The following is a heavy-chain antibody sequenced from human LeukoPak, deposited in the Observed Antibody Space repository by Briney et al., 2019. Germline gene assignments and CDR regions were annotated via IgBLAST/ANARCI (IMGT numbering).Heavy chain of an antibody. V-gene: IGHV3-30*03. D-gene: IGHD3-3*01. CDR1: GFTFSSYG. J-gene: IGHJ4*02. CDR2: ISYDGSNK. CDR3: ARALTIFGVVITHFDY. Sequence: GRSLRLSCAASGFTFSSYGMHWVRQAPGKGLEWVAVISYDGSNKYYADSVKGRFTISRDNSKNTLYLQMNSLRAEDTAVYYCARALTIFGVVITHFDYWGQGTLVTVSS.